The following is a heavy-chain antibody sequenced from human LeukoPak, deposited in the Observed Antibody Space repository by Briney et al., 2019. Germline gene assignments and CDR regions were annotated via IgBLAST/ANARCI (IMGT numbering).Heavy chain of an antibody. Sequence: SVKVSCKASGFTFTSSAMQWVRQARGQRLEWIGWIVVGSSNTNYAQKFQERVTITWDMSTSTAYMELSSLRSEDTAVYYCAATIAADTVYYGMDVWGQGTTVTVSS. V-gene: IGHV1-58*02. CDR2: IVVGSSNT. J-gene: IGHJ6*02. CDR1: GFTFTSSA. CDR3: AATIAADTVYYGMDV. D-gene: IGHD6-13*01.